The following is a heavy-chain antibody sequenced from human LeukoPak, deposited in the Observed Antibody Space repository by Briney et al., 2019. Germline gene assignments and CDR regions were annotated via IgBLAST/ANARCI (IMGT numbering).Heavy chain of an antibody. J-gene: IGHJ4*02. CDR2: MSGSGGST. D-gene: IGHD6-19*01. CDR1: GFTFSSYA. Sequence: GGSLTLSCAVSGFTFSSYAMSWVRQAPGKGLEWVSAMSGSGGSTYYADSVKGPSTISNDNTKNSLYLQMTSLRAEDTAVYYCAKDRYSGGWTDYWGQGTLVTVSS. CDR3: AKDRYSGGWTDY. V-gene: IGHV3-23*01.